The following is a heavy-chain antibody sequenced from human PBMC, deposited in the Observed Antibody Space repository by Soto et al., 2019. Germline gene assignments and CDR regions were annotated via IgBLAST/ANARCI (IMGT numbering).Heavy chain of an antibody. Sequence: SETLSLTCAVYGGSFSGYYWSWIRQPPGKGLEWIGEINHSGSTNYNTSLKSRVTISVDTSKNQFSLKLTSVTAADTAVYYCARAPYSSSWYYYYYGMDVWGQGHTVT. J-gene: IGHJ6*02. V-gene: IGHV4-34*01. CDR2: INHSGST. CDR1: GGSFSGYY. CDR3: ARAPYSSSWYYYYYGMDV. D-gene: IGHD6-13*01.